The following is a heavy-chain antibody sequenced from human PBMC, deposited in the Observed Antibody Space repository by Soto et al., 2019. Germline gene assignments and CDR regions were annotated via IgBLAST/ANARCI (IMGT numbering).Heavy chain of an antibody. J-gene: IGHJ4*02. D-gene: IGHD3-10*02. V-gene: IGHV3-30*02. CDR1: GFIFSNYG. Sequence: VGSLRLSCVVSGFIFSNYGMHWVRQAPGKGLEWVAFISYDGSDILYGDSVKGRFTISRDNSKSALFLHMNRPTAEDTAIYFCAIVRVADSSLDHWGQGTLVTVSS. CDR2: ISYDGSDI. CDR3: AIVRVADSSLDH.